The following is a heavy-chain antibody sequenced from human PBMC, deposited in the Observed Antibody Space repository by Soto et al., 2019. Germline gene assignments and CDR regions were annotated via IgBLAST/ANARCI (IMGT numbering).Heavy chain of an antibody. D-gene: IGHD2-15*01. V-gene: IGHV5-51*01. Sequence: GESLKISCKGSGYSFTSYWIGWVRQMPGKGLEWMGIIYPGDSDTRYSPSFQGQVTISADKSISTAYLQWSSLKASDTATYYCARHDSPSVIYYYYGMDVWGQGTTVTV. CDR3: ARHDSPSVIYYYYGMDV. CDR2: IYPGDSDT. CDR1: GYSFTSYW. J-gene: IGHJ6*02.